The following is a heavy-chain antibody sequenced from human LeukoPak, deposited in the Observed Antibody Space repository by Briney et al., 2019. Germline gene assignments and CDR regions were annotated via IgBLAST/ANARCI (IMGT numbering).Heavy chain of an antibody. CDR2: LSSDGVNK. CDR1: GFTFSSYV. J-gene: IGHJ4*02. V-gene: IGHV3-30*14. CDR3: ARDPGTIFDVLNYHFDC. Sequence: GGSLRLSCAASGFTFSSYVMHWVRQTPGKGLEWVAILSSDGVNKRYADSVQGRFTISRDNFKSTLYLQMNRLTTEDTAIYYCARDPGTIFDVLNYHFDCWGQGTLVTVSS. D-gene: IGHD3-3*01.